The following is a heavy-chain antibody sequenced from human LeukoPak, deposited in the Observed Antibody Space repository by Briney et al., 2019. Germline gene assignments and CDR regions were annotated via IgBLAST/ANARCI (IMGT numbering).Heavy chain of an antibody. D-gene: IGHD1-1*01. CDR3: ARDQTGTKFDY. Sequence: KASETLSLTCTVSGGSISSGGYYWSWIRQPPGKGLEWIGYIYHSGSTYYNPSLKSRVTISVDRSKNQFSLKLSSVTAADTAVYYCARDQTGTKFDYWGQETLVTVSS. J-gene: IGHJ4*02. V-gene: IGHV4-30-2*01. CDR2: IYHSGST. CDR1: GGSISSGGYY.